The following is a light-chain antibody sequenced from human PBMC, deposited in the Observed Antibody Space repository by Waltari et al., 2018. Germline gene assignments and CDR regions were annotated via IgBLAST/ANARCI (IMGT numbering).Light chain of an antibody. CDR3: SSYSGSSTFAV. CDR1: SSDVGCYKS. CDR2: DVT. V-gene: IGLV2-14*01. J-gene: IGLJ2*01. Sequence: QSALTQPASVSGSPGQSITISCTGTSSDVGCYKSVSWYQQHPGKAPQVMSYDVTKRPAVGSMRFSGSKSGNTASMTISGLQAEDEADYYCSSYSGSSTFAVFGGGTKLTVL.